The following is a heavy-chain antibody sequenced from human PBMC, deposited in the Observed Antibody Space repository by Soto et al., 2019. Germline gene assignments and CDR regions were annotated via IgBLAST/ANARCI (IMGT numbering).Heavy chain of an antibody. CDR2: IYPGDSDT. V-gene: IGHV5-51*01. Sequence: PGDSLKISCKGSGYSFTSYWIGWVRQMPGKGLEWMGIIYPGDSDTRYSPSFQGQVTISADKSISTAYLQWSSLKASDTAMYYCXRLSGCSSTSCYTHMDVWGQGTTVTVSS. D-gene: IGHD2-2*02. CDR1: GYSFTSYW. J-gene: IGHJ6*02. CDR3: XRLSGCSSTSCYTHMDV.